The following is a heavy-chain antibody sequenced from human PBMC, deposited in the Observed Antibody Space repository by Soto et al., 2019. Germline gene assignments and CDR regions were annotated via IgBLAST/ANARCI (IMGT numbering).Heavy chain of an antibody. CDR1: GYTFPRYD. J-gene: IGHJ4*02. CDR3: ARTTNDYGDRH. CDR2: MNPNSGNT. D-gene: IGHD4-17*01. Sequence: QVQLVQSGAEVKKPGASVKVSCKASGYTFPRYDIDWVRQATGQGLEWMGWMNPNSGNTGYAQKFQGRVTMTGKTSTSTAYTKLSSVRSEDPSLSYCARTTNDYGDRHWGQGTLVTVSS. V-gene: IGHV1-8*01.